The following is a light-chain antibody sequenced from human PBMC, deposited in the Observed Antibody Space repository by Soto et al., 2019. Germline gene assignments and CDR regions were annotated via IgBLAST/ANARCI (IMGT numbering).Light chain of an antibody. CDR2: DVT. CDR3: SSYARSATLV. V-gene: IGLV2-14*01. CDR1: SSDVGGYNY. Sequence: QSALTQPASVSGSPGQSITISCTGTSSDVGGYNYVSWHQQHPGKAPKLMIYDVTNRPSGVSNRFAGSKSGNTASLTISGLQAEDEADYYCSSYARSATLVFGGGTKLTVL. J-gene: IGLJ2*01.